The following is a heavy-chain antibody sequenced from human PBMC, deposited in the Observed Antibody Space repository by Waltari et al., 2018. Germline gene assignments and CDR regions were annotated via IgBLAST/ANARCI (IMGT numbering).Heavy chain of an antibody. CDR1: DGSLSSSSYY. Sequence: QLQLQESGPGLVKPSEPLSLTCTVSDGSLSSSSYYWGWIRQPPGKGLEWIGSIYYRGSTYYNPSLKSRVTISVDTSKNQFSLKLSSVTAADTAVYYCARPSRDGYNSAYYFDYWGQGTLVTVSS. D-gene: IGHD5-12*01. CDR3: ARPSRDGYNSAYYFDY. V-gene: IGHV4-39*01. CDR2: IYYRGST. J-gene: IGHJ4*02.